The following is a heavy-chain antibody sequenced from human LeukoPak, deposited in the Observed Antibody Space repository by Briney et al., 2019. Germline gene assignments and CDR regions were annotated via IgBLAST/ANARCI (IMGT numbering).Heavy chain of an antibody. V-gene: IGHV1-3*01. CDR2: INAGNGNT. CDR1: GYTFTSYA. CDR3: ARDHWAVPGWYYFDY. D-gene: IGHD2-2*01. Sequence: GSPKDSSKPSGYTFTSYATHWGPQAPGQRLEWMGWINAGNGNTKYSQKFQGRVTITRDTSASTDYMELSSLRSEDTAVYYCARDHWAVPGWYYFDYWGQGTLVTVSS. J-gene: IGHJ4*02.